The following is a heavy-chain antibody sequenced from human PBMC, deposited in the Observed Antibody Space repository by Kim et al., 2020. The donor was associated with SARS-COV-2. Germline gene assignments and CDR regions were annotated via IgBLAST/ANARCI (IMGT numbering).Heavy chain of an antibody. Sequence: DSVKGHFTNSRDTAKNTLYLQVTSLRAEDTAVYYCAGQASSIWAQYYFDYWGQGTLVTVSS. CDR3: AGQASSIWAQYYFDY. J-gene: IGHJ4*02. V-gene: IGHV3-11*01. D-gene: IGHD6-13*01.